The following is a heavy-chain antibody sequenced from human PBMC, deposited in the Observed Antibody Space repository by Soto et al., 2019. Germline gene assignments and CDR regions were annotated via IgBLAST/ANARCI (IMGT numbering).Heavy chain of an antibody. J-gene: IGHJ4*01. V-gene: IGHV5-51*01. CDR1: GYSFTSYW. CDR3: ARLADYDSLTVSYFDY. Sequence: GESLKISWKGSGYSFTSYWLGWVRQMPGKGLEWMGIIYPGDSDTRYSPSFQGQVTISADKSISTAYLQWSSLKASDTAMYYCARLADYDSLTVSYFDYLCQGTLVPVSS. CDR2: IYPGDSDT. D-gene: IGHD3-9*01.